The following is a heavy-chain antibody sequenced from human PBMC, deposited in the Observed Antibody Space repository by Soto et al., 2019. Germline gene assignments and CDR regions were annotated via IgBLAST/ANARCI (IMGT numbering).Heavy chain of an antibody. CDR2: ISSNGGST. Sequence: EVQLVESGEGLVQPGGSLRLSCAASGFTFSSYAMHWVRQAPGKGLEYVSAISSNGGSTYYADSVRGRFTISRDNSKNTLYLKMGSLRAEDMAVYYCARWDRSYDYWGQGSLVTVSS. CDR3: ARWDRSYDY. V-gene: IGHV3-64*02. J-gene: IGHJ4*02. CDR1: GFTFSSYA. D-gene: IGHD1-26*01.